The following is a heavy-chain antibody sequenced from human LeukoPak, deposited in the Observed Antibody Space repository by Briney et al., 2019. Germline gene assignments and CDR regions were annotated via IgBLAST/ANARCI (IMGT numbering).Heavy chain of an antibody. V-gene: IGHV3-74*01. Sequence: SGGSLRLSCAASGFTFTTYWMRWVRQAPGKGLVWVSQINSDGSITSYADSVKGRFTISRDNAKNTLYLQVNSLRAEDTAVYYCARDAVDTANAVWGQGTTVTVSS. CDR3: ARDAVDTANAV. D-gene: IGHD5-18*01. J-gene: IGHJ6*02. CDR1: GFTFTTYW. CDR2: INSDGSIT.